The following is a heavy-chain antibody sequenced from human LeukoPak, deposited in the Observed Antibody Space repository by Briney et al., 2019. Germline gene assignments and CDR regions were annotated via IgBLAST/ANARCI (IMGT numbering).Heavy chain of an antibody. Sequence: ASVKVSCKASGYTFTSYGISWVRQAPGRGLEWMGWISAYNGNTNYAQKLQGRVTMTTDTSTSTVHMELSGLRSEDTAVYYCARDQEGFDYWGQGTLVTVSS. CDR1: GYTFTSYG. J-gene: IGHJ4*02. CDR3: ARDQEGFDY. CDR2: ISAYNGNT. V-gene: IGHV1-18*01.